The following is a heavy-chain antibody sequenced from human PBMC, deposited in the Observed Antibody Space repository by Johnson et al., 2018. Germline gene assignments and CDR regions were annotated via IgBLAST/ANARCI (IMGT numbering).Heavy chain of an antibody. CDR1: GFTFSDYY. Sequence: QVQLVESGGGLVQPGGSLRLSCAASGFTFSDYYMTWIRQAPGKGLECVSYISSSGTTIYYADSVKGRFTISRDNAKNSLYLQMNSLRAEDTAVYYCAGVAGTVCGGDGPYDAFDIWGKGTMVTVSA. J-gene: IGHJ3*02. CDR2: ISSSGTTI. V-gene: IGHV3-11*01. D-gene: IGHD2-21*02. CDR3: AGVAGTVCGGDGPYDAFDI.